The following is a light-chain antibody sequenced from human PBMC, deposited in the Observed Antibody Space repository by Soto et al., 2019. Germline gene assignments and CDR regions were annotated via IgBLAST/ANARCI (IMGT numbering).Light chain of an antibody. CDR3: SSYTSSSALV. Sequence: QSALTQPASVSGSPGRSITISCTGTSSDVGGYDYVSWYQQHPGKAPKLMIYEVSNRPSGVSSRFSGSKSANTAFLIISGLQAEDEADYYCSSYTSSSALVFGGGTQLTVL. CDR1: SSDVGGYDY. V-gene: IGLV2-14*01. J-gene: IGLJ3*02. CDR2: EVS.